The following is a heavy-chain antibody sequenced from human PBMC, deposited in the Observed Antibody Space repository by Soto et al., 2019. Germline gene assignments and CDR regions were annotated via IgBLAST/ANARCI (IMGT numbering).Heavy chain of an antibody. D-gene: IGHD4-17*01. J-gene: IGHJ4*02. CDR1: GYTFTSYG. CDR2: ISAYNGNT. CDR3: ARERGAHGDYFPNDY. V-gene: IGHV1-18*01. Sequence: QVPLVQSGAEVKKPGASVKVSCKASGYTFTSYGISWVRQAPGQGLEWMGWISAYNGNTNYAQKLQGRVTMTTDTSTSTDYMELRSLRSDDTAVYYCARERGAHGDYFPNDYWGQGTMVTVSS.